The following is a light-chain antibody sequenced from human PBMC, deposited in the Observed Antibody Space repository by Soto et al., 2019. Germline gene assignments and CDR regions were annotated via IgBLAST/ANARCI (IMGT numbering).Light chain of an antibody. V-gene: IGLV2-14*01. CDR2: EVS. Sequence: QSALTQPASVSGSPGQSITFSCTGTSSDIGGYNSVSWYQQHPGKVPKLMIYEVSNRPSGVSNRFSGSKSGNTASLTISGLQAEDEADYYCSSYTSSSTVVFGGGTKVT. CDR3: SSYTSSSTVV. CDR1: SSDIGGYNS. J-gene: IGLJ2*01.